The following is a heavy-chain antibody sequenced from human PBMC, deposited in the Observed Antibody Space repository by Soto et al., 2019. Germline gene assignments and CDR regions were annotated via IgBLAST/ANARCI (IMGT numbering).Heavy chain of an antibody. CDR2: IIPIFGTA. Sequence: SVNVSCKASRGTFSSYAISWVRQAPGQVLEWMGGIIPIFGTANYAQKFQGRVTITADKSTSTAYMELSSLRSEDTAVYYCASGPIVVVPAAITPWFDPWGQGTLVTVSS. CDR1: RGTFSSYA. D-gene: IGHD2-2*02. J-gene: IGHJ5*02. V-gene: IGHV1-69*06. CDR3: ASGPIVVVPAAITPWFDP.